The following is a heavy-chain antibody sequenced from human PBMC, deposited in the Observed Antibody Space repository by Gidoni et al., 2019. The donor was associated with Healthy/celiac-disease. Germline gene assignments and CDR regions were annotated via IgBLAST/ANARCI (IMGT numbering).Heavy chain of an antibody. J-gene: IGHJ4*02. V-gene: IGHV4-31*03. Sequence: QVQLQESGPGLVKPSQTLSLTCTVSGGSISSGGYYWSWVRQHPGKGLAWIGYTYYSGSTYYNPSLKSRVTISVDTSKNQFSLKLSSVTAADTAVYYCARVGRGKGPTLDYWGQGTLVTVSS. CDR1: GGSISSGGYY. CDR3: ARVGRGKGPTLDY. CDR2: TYYSGST.